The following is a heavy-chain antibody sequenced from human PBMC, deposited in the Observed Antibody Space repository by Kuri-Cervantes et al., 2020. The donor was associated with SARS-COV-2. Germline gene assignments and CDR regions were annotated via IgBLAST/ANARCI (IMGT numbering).Heavy chain of an antibody. V-gene: IGHV3-21*01. CDR2: ISSSSSYI. D-gene: IGHD3-22*01. Sequence: GESLKISCAASGFTFSSYSMNWVRQAPGKGLEWVSSISSSSSYIYYADSVKGRFTISRDNAKNSLYLQMNSLRAEDTAVYYCARAYYYDSSGYYSNWFDPWGQGTPVTVSS. J-gene: IGHJ5*02. CDR3: ARAYYYDSSGYYSNWFDP. CDR1: GFTFSSYS.